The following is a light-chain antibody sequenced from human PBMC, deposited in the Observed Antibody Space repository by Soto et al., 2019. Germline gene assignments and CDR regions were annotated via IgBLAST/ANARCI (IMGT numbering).Light chain of an antibody. V-gene: IGLV2-14*01. CDR2: DVS. J-gene: IGLJ1*01. CDR3: SSYTSSSSYV. CDR1: SSDVGGYNY. Sequence: QSALTQPASVSGSPGQSITISCTGTSSDVGGYNYVSWYQQHPGKAPKLMIYDVSNRPSGVSNRFSGSKSGNTASLTISELQAEDEADYSCSSYTSSSSYVFGTGTKLTVL.